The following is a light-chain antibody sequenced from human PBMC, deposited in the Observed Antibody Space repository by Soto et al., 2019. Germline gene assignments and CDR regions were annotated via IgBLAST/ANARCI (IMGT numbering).Light chain of an antibody. CDR2: GNS. J-gene: IGLJ2*01. V-gene: IGLV1-40*01. CDR3: QSYDSSLRGVV. Sequence: QSVLTQPPSVSGAPGQRVTISCTGSSSNIGAAYDVHWYQHLPGTAPKLLIYGNSNRPSWVPYRFSGSKSATSASLAITGLQAEDEADDYCQSYDSSLRGVVFGGGTKLTVL. CDR1: SSNIGAAYD.